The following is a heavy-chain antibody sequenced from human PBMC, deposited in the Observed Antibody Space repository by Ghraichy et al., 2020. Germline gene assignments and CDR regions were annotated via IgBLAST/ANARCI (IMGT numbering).Heavy chain of an antibody. CDR1: GFTFSTYS. V-gene: IGHV3-48*02. CDR2: IGITGSII. Sequence: GGSLRLSCVASGFTFSTYSMHWVRQAPGKGLEWVSYIGITGSIIHYADSVKGRFIVSRDSATNSLYLQMNILRDDDTAVYYCARSPYRSSWYGPDHWGQGTLFTVTS. CDR3: ARSPYRSSWYGPDH. D-gene: IGHD6-13*01. J-gene: IGHJ4*02.